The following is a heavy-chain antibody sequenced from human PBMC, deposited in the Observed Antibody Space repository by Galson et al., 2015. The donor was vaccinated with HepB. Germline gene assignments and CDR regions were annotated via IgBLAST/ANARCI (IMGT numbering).Heavy chain of an antibody. CDR3: ARVRIAATGPSYFFDY. D-gene: IGHD6-13*01. Sequence: SLRLSCAVSGFTFSDHYMDWVRQAPGKGLEWVGRSRNKANSYTTQYAASVKGRFSISRDDSGNSLYLQMNSLKTEDTAVYYCARVRIAATGPSYFFDYWGQGTLVTVSS. CDR2: SRNKANSYTT. CDR1: GFTFSDHY. V-gene: IGHV3-72*01. J-gene: IGHJ4*02.